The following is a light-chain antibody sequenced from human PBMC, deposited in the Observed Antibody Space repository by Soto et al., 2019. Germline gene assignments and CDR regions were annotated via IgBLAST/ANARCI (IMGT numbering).Light chain of an antibody. CDR1: SGSLASNY. CDR3: QSYASSYLWV. V-gene: IGLV6-57*04. J-gene: IGLJ3*02. CDR2: EDN. Sequence: NFVLTQPHSVSESPGQTVTISCTRSSGSLASNYVQWYQQRPGSAPPTVIYEDNQRPSGVPARFSGSIDSSSNSASLTISGLKTEDEADYYCQSYASSYLWVFGGGTKVTVL.